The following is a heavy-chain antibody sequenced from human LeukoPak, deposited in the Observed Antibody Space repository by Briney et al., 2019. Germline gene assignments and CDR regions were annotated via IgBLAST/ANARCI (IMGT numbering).Heavy chain of an antibody. CDR1: GFTFSSFE. Sequence: GGSLRLSCAASGFTFSSFEMNWVRQAPRKGLEWVSYISSSGSTIYYADSVKGRFTISRDNAKNSLYLQMSSLRAEDTAVYYCARDRSYGSFNYWGQGTLVTVSS. J-gene: IGHJ4*02. CDR3: ARDRSYGSFNY. V-gene: IGHV3-48*03. D-gene: IGHD5-18*01. CDR2: ISSSGSTI.